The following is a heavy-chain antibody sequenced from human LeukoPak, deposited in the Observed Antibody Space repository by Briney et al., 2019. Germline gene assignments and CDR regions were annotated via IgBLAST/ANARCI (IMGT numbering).Heavy chain of an antibody. CDR1: GGSFNGYY. Sequence: SETLSLTCAVHGGSFNGYYWTWIRQPPGKGLEWIGEINRGGDTNYNPSLKSRVTISVDTSKTQVSLKLNSVTAADTALYYCARGVGTGSYFFNWGQGTLVTVSS. J-gene: IGHJ4*02. CDR3: ARGVGTGSYFFN. CDR2: INRGGDT. V-gene: IGHV4-34*01. D-gene: IGHD1-26*01.